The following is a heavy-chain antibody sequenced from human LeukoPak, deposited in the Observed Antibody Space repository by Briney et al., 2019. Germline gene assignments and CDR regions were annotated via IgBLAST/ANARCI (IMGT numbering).Heavy chain of an antibody. CDR1: GYSISSGYY. CDR2: IYHSGST. Sequence: SETLSLTCTVSGYSISSGYYWGWIRQPPGKGLEWIGSIYHSGSTFDNPSLKSRVTISVDTSKNQFSLKLSSVTAADTAVYYCARVNAGYCSSTSCPPTGWFDPWGQGTLVTVSS. D-gene: IGHD2-2*01. V-gene: IGHV4-38-2*02. CDR3: ARVNAGYCSSTSCPPTGWFDP. J-gene: IGHJ5*02.